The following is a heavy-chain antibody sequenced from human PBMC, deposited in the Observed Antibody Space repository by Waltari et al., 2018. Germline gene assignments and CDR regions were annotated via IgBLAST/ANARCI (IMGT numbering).Heavy chain of an antibody. CDR1: GYTFTGYY. CDR2: INRNSGGT. CDR3: ARKSPPYYYGSAYGMDV. V-gene: IGHV1-2*04. D-gene: IGHD3-10*01. J-gene: IGHJ6*02. Sequence: QVQLVQSGAEVKKPGASVKVSCKASGYTFTGYYMHWVRQAPGQGLGWGGWINRNSGGTNYEQNCQGLVTMTRDTSISTAYMELSRLRSDDTAVYYCARKSPPYYYGSAYGMDVWGQGTTVTVSS.